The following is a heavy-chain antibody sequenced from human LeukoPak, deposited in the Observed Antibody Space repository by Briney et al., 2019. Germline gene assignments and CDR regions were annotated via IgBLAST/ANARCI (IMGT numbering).Heavy chain of an antibody. D-gene: IGHD6-6*01. CDR1: GYTFTSYD. V-gene: IGHV1-8*01. CDR2: MNPNSGNT. J-gene: IGHJ5*02. Sequence: ASVKVSCKASGYTFTSYDINWVRQATGQGLEWLGWMNPNSGNTGYAQKFQGRVTMTRNTSISTAYMELSSLRSEDTAVYYCARGRPTAQLVRWHNRFDPWGQGTLVTVSS. CDR3: ARGRPTAQLVRWHNRFDP.